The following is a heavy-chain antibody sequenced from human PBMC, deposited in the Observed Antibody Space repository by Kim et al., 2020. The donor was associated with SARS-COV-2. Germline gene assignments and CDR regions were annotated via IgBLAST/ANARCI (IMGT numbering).Heavy chain of an antibody. CDR2: IWYDGSNK. Sequence: GGSLRLSCAASGFTFSSYGMHWVRQAPGKGLEWVAVIWYDGSNKYYADSVKGRFTISRDNSKNTLYLQMNSLRAEDTAVYYCAREGLDGAFDIWGQGTMVTVSS. J-gene: IGHJ3*02. D-gene: IGHD3-22*01. V-gene: IGHV3-33*01. CDR3: AREGLDGAFDI. CDR1: GFTFSSYG.